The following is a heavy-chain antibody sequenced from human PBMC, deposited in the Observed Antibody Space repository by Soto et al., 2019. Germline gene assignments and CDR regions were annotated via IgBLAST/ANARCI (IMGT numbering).Heavy chain of an antibody. CDR2: IYHSGST. V-gene: IGHV4-30-2*01. J-gene: IGHJ3*02. Sequence: PSETLSLTCAVSGGSISSGGYSWSWIRQPPGKGLEWIGYIYHSGSTYYNPSLKSRVTISVDRSKNQFPLKLSSVTAADTAVYYCAREARCSGGSCRHAFDIWGQGTMVTVSS. CDR3: AREARCSGGSCRHAFDI. D-gene: IGHD2-15*01. CDR1: GGSISSGGYS.